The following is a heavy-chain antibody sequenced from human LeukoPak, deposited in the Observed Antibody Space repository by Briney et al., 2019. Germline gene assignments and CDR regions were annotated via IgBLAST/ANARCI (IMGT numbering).Heavy chain of an antibody. CDR1: GGSITNTNYY. CDR3: ARVRGSFGLGYFDY. J-gene: IGHJ4*02. D-gene: IGHD1-26*01. Sequence: PSETLSLTCTVSGGSITNTNYYWAWIRQPPGEGLEWIGSVYHSGITYYTPSLKSRVTMSVDRSKNQFSLKLSSVTAADTAVYYCARVRGSFGLGYFDYWGQGTLVTVSS. CDR2: VYHSGIT. V-gene: IGHV4-39*07.